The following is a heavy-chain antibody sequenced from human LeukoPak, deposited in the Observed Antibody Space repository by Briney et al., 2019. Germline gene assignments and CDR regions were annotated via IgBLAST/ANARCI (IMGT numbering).Heavy chain of an antibody. CDR3: ARDSPQWSIPTTFEL. CDR1: GGTFSSYA. V-gene: IGHV1-69*05. J-gene: IGHJ4*02. Sequence: SVKVSCKASGGTFSSYAISWVRQAPGQGLEWMGGIIPIFGTANYAQKFQGRVTITTDESTSTAYMELSSLRSEDTAVYYCARDSPQWSIPTTFELWGQGTLVTVSS. CDR2: IIPIFGTA. D-gene: IGHD2-15*01.